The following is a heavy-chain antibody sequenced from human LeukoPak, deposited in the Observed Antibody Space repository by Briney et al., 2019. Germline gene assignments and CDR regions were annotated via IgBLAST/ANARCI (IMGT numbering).Heavy chain of an antibody. CDR1: GFTFSDYY. V-gene: IGHV3-11*04. CDR3: ASVVPAAIYVDY. D-gene: IGHD2-2*01. CDR2: ISSSGSTI. J-gene: IGHJ4*02. Sequence: PGGSLRLSCAASGFTFSDYYMSWIRQAPGKGLEWVSYISSSGSTIYYADSVKGRFTISRDNAKNSLYLQMNSLRAEDTAVYYCASVVPAAIYVDYWGQGTLVTVSS.